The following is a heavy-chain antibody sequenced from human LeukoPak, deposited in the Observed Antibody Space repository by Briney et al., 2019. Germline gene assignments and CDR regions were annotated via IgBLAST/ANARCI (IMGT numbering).Heavy chain of an antibody. D-gene: IGHD6-6*01. CDR3: AKAPLRSSTLDY. J-gene: IGHJ4*02. CDR1: GFTFSSYG. V-gene: IGHV3-30*18. CDR2: ISYDGSNK. Sequence: GGSLRLSCAASGFTFSSYGMHWVRQAPGKGLEWVAVISYDGSNKYYADSVKGRFTISRDNSKNTLYLQMNSLRAEDTAVYYCAKAPLRSSTLDYWGQGTLVTVSS.